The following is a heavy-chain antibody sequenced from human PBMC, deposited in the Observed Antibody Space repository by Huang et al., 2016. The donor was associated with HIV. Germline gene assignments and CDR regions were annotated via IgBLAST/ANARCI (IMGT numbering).Heavy chain of an antibody. D-gene: IGHD3-10*01. Sequence: QLQLQESGPGLVKPSETLSLTCTVSGGSIRSDNYYWGWIRKPPGKGLEWIGSIYYSGSTYYNPSLRSRVTITVDTSKNQFSLKVRSVTAAETAVYYCARLPGSITMIRGVITDPYWGQGTLVTVSS. CDR2: IYYSGST. J-gene: IGHJ4*02. CDR3: ARLPGSITMIRGVITDPY. CDR1: GGSIRSDNYY. V-gene: IGHV4-39*01.